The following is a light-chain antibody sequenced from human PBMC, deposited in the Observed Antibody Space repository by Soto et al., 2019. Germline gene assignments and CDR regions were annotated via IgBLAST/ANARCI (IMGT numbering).Light chain of an antibody. Sequence: QPVLTQSPSASASLGASVKLTCTLSSGHSSYGIAWHQQQPEKGPRYLMKLNSDGSHSKGDGIPDRFSGSSSGAERYLTISSLQSEDEADYYCQTCGTGIPVFGGGTQLTVL. CDR3: QTCGTGIPV. CDR1: SGHSSYG. J-gene: IGLJ7*01. CDR2: LNSDGSH. V-gene: IGLV4-69*01.